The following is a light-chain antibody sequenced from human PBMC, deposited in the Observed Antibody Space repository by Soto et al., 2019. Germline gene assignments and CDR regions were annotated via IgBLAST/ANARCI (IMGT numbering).Light chain of an antibody. CDR3: QQSQNTPRT. J-gene: IGKJ1*01. CDR2: SAS. V-gene: IGKV1-39*01. CDR1: QNIRTY. Sequence: DIQMTQSPSSLSGYVGDRVTITCRASQNIRTYLNWYQQKPGKAPPVLIYSASTLQSGVPSRFSGSGSGTEFTLTINNLQPDDSATYYCQQSQNTPRTFGQGTKVEIK.